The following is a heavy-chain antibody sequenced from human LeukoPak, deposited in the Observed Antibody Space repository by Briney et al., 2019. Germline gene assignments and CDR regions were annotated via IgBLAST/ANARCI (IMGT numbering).Heavy chain of an antibody. J-gene: IGHJ2*01. CDR2: IYYSGST. CDR3: ATLRVVTSSAWHFDL. Sequence: SETLSLTCTVSDDSIRSSIYYWGWIRQPPGKGLEWIGSIYYSGSTYYSPSLGSRVTISIDTSKNQFSLQLTSVTAADTAVYYCATLRVVTSSAWHFDLWGRGTLVSVSS. CDR1: DDSIRSSIYY. D-gene: IGHD2-15*01. V-gene: IGHV4-39*01.